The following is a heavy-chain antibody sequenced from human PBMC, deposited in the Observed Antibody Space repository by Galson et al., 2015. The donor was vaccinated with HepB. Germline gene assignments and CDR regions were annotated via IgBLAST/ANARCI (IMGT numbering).Heavy chain of an antibody. Sequence: SLRLSCAASGLTFSSYAMSWVRQAPGKGLEWVSAIGSDGSSTFYADSVKGRSTISRDNSGNTLYLQMNRLRAEDTAIYYCAKDLGVRGEYYYYGMDVWGQGTTVTVSS. CDR1: GLTFSSYA. J-gene: IGHJ6*02. D-gene: IGHD3-10*01. CDR2: IGSDGSST. CDR3: AKDLGVRGEYYYYGMDV. V-gene: IGHV3-23*01.